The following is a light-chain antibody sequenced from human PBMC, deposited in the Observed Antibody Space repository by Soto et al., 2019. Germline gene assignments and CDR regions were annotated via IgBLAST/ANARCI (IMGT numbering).Light chain of an antibody. CDR3: QQYNSYSPET. CDR1: QSISRW. J-gene: IGKJ1*01. CDR2: DAS. V-gene: IGKV1-5*01. Sequence: GDRVTITCRASQSISRWLAWYQQKPGKAPKLLIYDASNLEKGVPSRFSGRGSGTEFTLTISSLQPDDFATYFCQQYNSYSPETFGQGTKVGIK.